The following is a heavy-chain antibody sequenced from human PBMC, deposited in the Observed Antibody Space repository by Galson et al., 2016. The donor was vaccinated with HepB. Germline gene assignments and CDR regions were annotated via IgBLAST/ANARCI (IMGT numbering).Heavy chain of an antibody. CDR1: GYSFANYA. Sequence: SVKVSCKASGYSFANYAMHWVRQAPGQRLEWMGWINRGNTKCSQKFQGRVTITRDTSASTAYMELSSLRSEDTAVYYCATAIVGVTTSFDSWGQGTLVTVSS. D-gene: IGHD1-26*01. CDR2: INRGNT. V-gene: IGHV1-3*01. J-gene: IGHJ4*02. CDR3: ATAIVGVTTSFDS.